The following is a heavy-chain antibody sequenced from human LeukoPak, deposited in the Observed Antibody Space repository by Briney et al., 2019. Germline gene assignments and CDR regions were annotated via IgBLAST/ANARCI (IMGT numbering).Heavy chain of an antibody. V-gene: IGHV3-48*01. J-gene: IGHJ5*02. CDR2: ISSSSSTI. Sequence: PGGSLRLSCAASGFTFSSYSMNWVRQAPGKGLEWVSYISSSSSTIYYADSVKGRFTISRDNAKNSLYLQMNSLRAEDTAVYYCARDPYYDSSGYYDGVYNWFDPWGQGTLVTVSS. CDR1: GFTFSSYS. D-gene: IGHD3-22*01. CDR3: ARDPYYDSSGYYDGVYNWFDP.